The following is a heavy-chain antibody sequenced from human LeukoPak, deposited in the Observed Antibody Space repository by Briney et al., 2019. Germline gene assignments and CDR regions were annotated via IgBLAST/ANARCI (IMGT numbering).Heavy chain of an antibody. V-gene: IGHV3-15*01. Sequence: PGGSLRLSCAASGFTFSNAWMSWVRQAPGKGLEWVGRIKSKTDGGTTDYAAPGKGRFTISRDNAKNSLFLQMNSLRAEDTAVYYCARVLRYCSGGNCYSGGLGYMDVWGKGTTVTISS. D-gene: IGHD2-15*01. CDR2: IKSKTDGGTT. CDR3: ARVLRYCSGGNCYSGGLGYMDV. J-gene: IGHJ6*03. CDR1: GFTFSNAW.